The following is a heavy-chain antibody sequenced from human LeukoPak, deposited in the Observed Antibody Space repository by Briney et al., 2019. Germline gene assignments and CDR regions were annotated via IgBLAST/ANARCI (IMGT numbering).Heavy chain of an antibody. J-gene: IGHJ6*03. D-gene: IGHD3-10*01. CDR2: IYSGGST. V-gene: IGHV3-66*01. CDR1: GFTVSSNY. Sequence: GGSLRLSCAASGFTVSSNYMSWVRQAPGKGLEWVSVIYSGGSTYYADSVKGRFTISRDNSKNTLYLQMNSLRAEDTAVYYCARDPRLLWFGEFSNYMDVWGKGTTVTVSS. CDR3: ARDPRLLWFGEFSNYMDV.